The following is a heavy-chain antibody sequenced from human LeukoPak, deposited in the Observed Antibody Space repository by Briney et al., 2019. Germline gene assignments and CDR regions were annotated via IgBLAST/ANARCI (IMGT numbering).Heavy chain of an antibody. V-gene: IGHV3-23*01. CDR2: ISGNARHT. J-gene: IGHJ3*01. Sequence: GGSLRLSCAVSGITFSTYAVSWVHHAPGRGPEWVSTISGNARHTFYADSVRGRFTISRDNSKNTLFLQMDTLRVEDTAIYYCAKDPYYYDTDSLLNPGSFDVWGQGTMVTVSS. D-gene: IGHD3-22*01. CDR1: GITFSTYA. CDR3: AKDPYYYDTDSLLNPGSFDV.